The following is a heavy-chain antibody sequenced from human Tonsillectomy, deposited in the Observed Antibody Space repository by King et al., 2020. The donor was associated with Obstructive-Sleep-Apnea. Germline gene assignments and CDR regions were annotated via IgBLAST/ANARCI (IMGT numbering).Heavy chain of an antibody. V-gene: IGHV3-48*01. CDR2: ISSSSSTI. Sequence: QLVQSGGGLVQPGGSLRLSCAASGFTFSSYSMNWVRQAPGKGLEWGSYISSSSSTIYYADSVKGRFTISRDNAKNSLYLQMNRLRAEDTAVYYCARDHPLAQRAGAFDIWGQGTMVTVSS. CDR3: ARDHPLAQRAGAFDI. CDR1: GFTFSSYS. D-gene: IGHD6-19*01. J-gene: IGHJ3*02.